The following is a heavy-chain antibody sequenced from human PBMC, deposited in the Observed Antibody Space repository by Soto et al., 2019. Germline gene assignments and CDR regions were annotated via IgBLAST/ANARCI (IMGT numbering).Heavy chain of an antibody. J-gene: IGHJ2*01. CDR2: INHSGST. CDR3: EDGIRDYGSVSAFLLNRSSDL. D-gene: IGHD3-16*01. Sequence: PRKGLEWIWEINHSGSTNYNPSLKSRVTISVDTSKNQFSLKLSSVTAADTFFFQAEDGIRDYGSVSAFLLNRSSDL. V-gene: IGHV4-34*01.